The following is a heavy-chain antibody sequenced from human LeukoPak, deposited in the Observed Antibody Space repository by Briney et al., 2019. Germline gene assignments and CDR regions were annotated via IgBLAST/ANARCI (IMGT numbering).Heavy chain of an antibody. Sequence: GGSLRLSCAASGFTFSSYGMHWVRQAPGKGLEWVAFIRYDGSNKYYADSVKGRFTISRDNSKNTLYLQMNSLRAEDTAVYYCAKEVVVPAAMGYTDVWGKGTTVTVSS. CDR2: IRYDGSNK. D-gene: IGHD2-2*01. J-gene: IGHJ6*03. CDR1: GFTFSSYG. V-gene: IGHV3-30*02. CDR3: AKEVVVPAAMGYTDV.